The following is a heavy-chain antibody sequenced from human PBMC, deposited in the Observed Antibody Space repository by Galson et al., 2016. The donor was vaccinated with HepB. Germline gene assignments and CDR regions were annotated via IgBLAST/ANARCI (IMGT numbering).Heavy chain of an antibody. CDR3: ARAVPDIYASGSYPDY. V-gene: IGHV3-11*05. CDR1: GFTFSDYY. Sequence: SLRLSCAASGFTFSDYYMSWIRQAPGKGLEWLSYISSSSHHTDYADSAKGRFTISRDNAKNSLHLQMNNLRVEETAVYYCARAVPDIYASGSYPDYWGQGTLVTVSS. J-gene: IGHJ4*02. D-gene: IGHD3-10*01. CDR2: ISSSSHHT.